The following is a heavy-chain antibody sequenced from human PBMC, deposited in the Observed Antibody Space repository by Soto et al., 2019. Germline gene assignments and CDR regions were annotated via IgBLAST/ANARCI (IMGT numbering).Heavy chain of an antibody. CDR3: ARESEDLTSNFDY. J-gene: IGHJ4*02. V-gene: IGHV3-21*06. CDR1: GSTVTRYS. CDR2: ISSTTNYI. Sequence: EVQLVESGGGLVKPGGSRRLSCAASGSTVTRYSMNWVRQAPGKGLEWVSSISSTTNYIYYGDSMKGRFTISRDNAKNSLYLEMNSLRAEDTAVYYCARESEDLTSNFDYWGQGTLVTVSS.